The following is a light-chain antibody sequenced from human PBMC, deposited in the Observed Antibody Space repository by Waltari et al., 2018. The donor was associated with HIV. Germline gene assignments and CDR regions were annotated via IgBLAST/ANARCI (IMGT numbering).Light chain of an antibody. J-gene: IGLJ2*01. CDR1: SSNIGAGYD. Sequence: QSVLTQPPSVSGAAEQRVPISCTGSSSNIGAGYDVQWYQQLPGTAPKLLIYGNSNRPSGVPDRFSGSKSGTSASLAITGLQAEDEADYYCQSYDSSLSGSVFSGGTKLTVL. CDR2: GNS. V-gene: IGLV1-40*01. CDR3: QSYDSSLSGSV.